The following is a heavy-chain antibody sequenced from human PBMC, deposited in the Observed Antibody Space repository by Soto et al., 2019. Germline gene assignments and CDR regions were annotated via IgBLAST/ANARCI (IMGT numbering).Heavy chain of an antibody. CDR3: ARDEPPFGELLFPTNYGMDV. V-gene: IGHV3-30-3*01. J-gene: IGHJ6*02. D-gene: IGHD3-10*01. CDR1: GFTFSSYA. Sequence: GGSLRLSCAASGFTFSSYAMHWVRQAPGKGLEWVAVISYDGSNKYYADSVKGRFTISRDNSKNTLYLQMNSLRAEDTAVYYCARDEPPFGELLFPTNYGMDVWGQGTTVTVSS. CDR2: ISYDGSNK.